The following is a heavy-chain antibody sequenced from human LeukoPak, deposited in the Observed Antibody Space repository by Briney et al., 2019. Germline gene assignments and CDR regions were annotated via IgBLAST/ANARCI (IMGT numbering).Heavy chain of an antibody. D-gene: IGHD3-22*01. J-gene: IGHJ4*02. CDR2: ISDSGSRT. CDR1: GFIFDRYG. V-gene: IGHV3-23*01. CDR3: AKQESSGSYPFYFVY. Sequence: GGSLRLSCAASGFIFDRYGMTWVRQAPGEGLKWVSSISDSGSRTYYADSVKGRFTVSRDNSKTTVYVQMNSLRAEDTAIYYCAKQESSGSYPFYFVYWGQGTLVTVSS.